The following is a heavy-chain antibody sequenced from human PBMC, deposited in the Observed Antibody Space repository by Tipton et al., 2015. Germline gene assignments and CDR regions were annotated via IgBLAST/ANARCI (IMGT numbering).Heavy chain of an antibody. CDR1: GFTFSNAW. J-gene: IGHJ6*02. V-gene: IGHV3-15*07. CDR2: IKSKTDGGTT. CDR3: TTCITMVRGAYYYYFGMDV. Sequence: SLRLSCAASGFTFSNAWMNWVRQAPGKGLEWVGRIKSKTDGGTTDYAAPVKGRFTISRDDSKNTLYLQMNSLKTEDTAVYYCTTCITMVRGAYYYYFGMDVWGQGTTVTVSS. D-gene: IGHD3-10*01.